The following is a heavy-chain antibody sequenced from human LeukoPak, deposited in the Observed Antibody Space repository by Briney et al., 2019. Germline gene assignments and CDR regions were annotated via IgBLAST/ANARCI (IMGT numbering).Heavy chain of an antibody. Sequence: GGSLRLSCTGSGFTFSAHWMSWVRQAPGKGLEWVANIKEDGSEKYYVDSVKGRFTISRDIAKNSLYLQMNSLRAEDTAVYYCARDLYSQYWGQGTLVTVSS. J-gene: IGHJ4*02. V-gene: IGHV3-7*01. CDR1: GFTFSAHW. D-gene: IGHD2-21*01. CDR3: ARDLYSQY. CDR2: IKEDGSEK.